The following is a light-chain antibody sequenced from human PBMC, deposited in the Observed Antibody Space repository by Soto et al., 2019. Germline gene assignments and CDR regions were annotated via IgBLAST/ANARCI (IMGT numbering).Light chain of an antibody. V-gene: IGLV1-47*02. CDR2: NNN. CDR3: ATWDDDLYTPI. Sequence: QTVVTQAPSLSGTPGKRVTISCSGTSSNIESNWVYCYQQLPGTAPKLLIYNNNQRPSAVSDRCSVSKSGTSSSLAITGLRYDDEADYYCATWDDDLYTPIIGGGTKVTVL. CDR1: SSNIESNW. J-gene: IGLJ2*01.